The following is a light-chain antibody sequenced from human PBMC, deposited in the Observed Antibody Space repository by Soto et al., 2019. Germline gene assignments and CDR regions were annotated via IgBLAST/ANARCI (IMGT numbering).Light chain of an antibody. V-gene: IGKV3-15*01. CDR3: QQYNNWPRS. Sequence: EIVMTQSPATLSVSPGERATLSCRATQSVTSNFAWYQQKPGQAPRLLIYGASTRATGIPARFSGSGSGTEFPLTISSLQSEDFAVYYCQQYNNWPRSFGQGTKLDIK. J-gene: IGKJ2*01. CDR2: GAS. CDR1: QSVTSN.